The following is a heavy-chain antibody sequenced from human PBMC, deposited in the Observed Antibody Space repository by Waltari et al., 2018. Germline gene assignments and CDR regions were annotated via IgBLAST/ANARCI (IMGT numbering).Heavy chain of an antibody. D-gene: IGHD2-21*01. CDR1: GFPFSSYE. CDR3: ARDENGDRDFDY. V-gene: IGHV3-48*03. Sequence: EVQLVESGGGLVQPGGSLRLSCAASGFPFSSYEMKWVRLAPGKGAEGVSCIRMRGCTQSQREVGKGRCHMDRDNAKRSLYRQMNRLRVDDTAIYYCARDENGDRDFDYWGQGTLVSVSS. J-gene: IGHJ4*02. CDR2: IRMRGCTQ.